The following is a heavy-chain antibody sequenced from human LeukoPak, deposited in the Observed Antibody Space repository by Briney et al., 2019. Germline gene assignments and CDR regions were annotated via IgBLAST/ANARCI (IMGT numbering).Heavy chain of an antibody. D-gene: IGHD6-19*01. CDR3: AKGYSSGWGPFDY. V-gene: IGHV3-9*03. CDR2: ISWNSGSI. CDR1: GFTFDDYA. Sequence: GRSLRLSCAASGFTFDDYAMHWVRHAPGKGLEWVSGISWNSGSIGYADSVKARFTISRDNAKNSLYLQMNSLRAEDMALYYCAKGYSSGWGPFDYWGQGTLVTVSS. J-gene: IGHJ4*02.